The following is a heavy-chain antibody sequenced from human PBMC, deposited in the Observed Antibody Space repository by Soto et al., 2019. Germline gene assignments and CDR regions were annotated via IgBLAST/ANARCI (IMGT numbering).Heavy chain of an antibody. CDR1: GFTFSSYA. Sequence: QVQLVESGGGVVQPGRSLRLSCAASGFTFSSYAMHWVRQAPGKGLEWVAVISYDGSNKYYADSVKGRFTISRDNSKNTLYLQMNSLRAEDTAVYYCARGRHIVGEVFDPWGQGTLVTVSS. D-gene: IGHD2-15*01. CDR3: ARGRHIVGEVFDP. CDR2: ISYDGSNK. J-gene: IGHJ5*02. V-gene: IGHV3-30-3*01.